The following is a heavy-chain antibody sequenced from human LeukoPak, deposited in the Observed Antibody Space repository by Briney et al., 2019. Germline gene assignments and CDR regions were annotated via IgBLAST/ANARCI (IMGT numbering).Heavy chain of an antibody. D-gene: IGHD4-17*01. CDR3: ARESGSVTSEVDFDY. J-gene: IGHJ4*02. Sequence: GGSLRLSCAASGFTFTNNFMSWVRQVPGKGLEWVANIKQDGSEKTYADSVRGRFTIFRDNAKDSLYLQMNSLRAEDTAVYYCARESGSVTSEVDFDYWGQGTLVTVSS. CDR2: IKQDGSEK. V-gene: IGHV3-7*01. CDR1: GFTFTNNF.